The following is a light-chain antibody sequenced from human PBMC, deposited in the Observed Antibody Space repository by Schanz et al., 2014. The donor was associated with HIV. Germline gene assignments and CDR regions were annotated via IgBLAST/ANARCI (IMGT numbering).Light chain of an antibody. CDR3: QSFDSSLSAVV. V-gene: IGLV1-40*01. CDR1: RSDIGGRS. J-gene: IGLJ2*01. Sequence: QSVLTQPPSASATPGQRITIFCSGIRSDIGGRSVDWYRQRPGTAPKVLIFANTHRPSGVPDRFSGSKSGTSASLAITGLQAEDEADYYCQSFDSSLSAVVFGGGTKLTVL. CDR2: ANT.